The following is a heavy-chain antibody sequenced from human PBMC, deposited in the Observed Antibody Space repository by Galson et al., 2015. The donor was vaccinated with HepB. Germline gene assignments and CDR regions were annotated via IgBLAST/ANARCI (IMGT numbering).Heavy chain of an antibody. J-gene: IGHJ4*02. Sequence: QSGAEVKKPGESLRISCKGSGYSFTSYWISWVRQMPGKGLEWMGRIDPSDSYTNYSPSFQGHVTISADKSISTAYLQWSSLKASDTAMYYCARHAPSHYYDSSGYSLDYWGQGTLVTVSS. CDR2: IDPSDSYT. D-gene: IGHD3-22*01. V-gene: IGHV5-10-1*01. CDR3: ARHAPSHYYDSSGYSLDY. CDR1: GYSFTSYW.